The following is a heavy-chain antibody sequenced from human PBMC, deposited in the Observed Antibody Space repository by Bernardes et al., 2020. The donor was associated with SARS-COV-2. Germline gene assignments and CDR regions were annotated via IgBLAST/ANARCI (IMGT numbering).Heavy chain of an antibody. V-gene: IGHV4-4*07. D-gene: IGHD6-19*01. CDR2: IFPTGGT. Sequence: SETLSLTCTVSGVSIRGFFWTWIRQPAGKGLEWIGRIFPTGGTNYNPSLKSRISVSVDISNNQISLNLTSVTAADTAVYFCSRLAGPGHDLWGQGILVTV. CDR1: GVSIRGFF. CDR3: SRLAGPGHDL. J-gene: IGHJ4*02.